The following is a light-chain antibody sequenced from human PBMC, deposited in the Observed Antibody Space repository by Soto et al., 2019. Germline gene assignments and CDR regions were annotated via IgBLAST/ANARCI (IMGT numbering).Light chain of an antibody. CDR3: QQYDTYPCT. V-gene: IGKV1-5*01. CDR1: QSISSW. CDR2: DAS. Sequence: DIQMTQSPSTLSASVGDRVTITCRASQSISSWLAWYQQRPGKAPHLLIYDASSLESGVPSRFSGSGSGTEFTLTISSLQPDDFATYFCQQYDTYPCTFGQGTKLEIK. J-gene: IGKJ2*02.